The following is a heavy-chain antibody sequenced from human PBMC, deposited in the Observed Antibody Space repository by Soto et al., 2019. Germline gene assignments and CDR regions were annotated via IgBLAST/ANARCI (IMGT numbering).Heavy chain of an antibody. CDR1: GESVKIWEVD. Sequence: LASALSGESVKIWEVDGSLISKPPGKPLERNVYVYSTATTNYSPSLKSRVDMTVDTSENQFSLKVRSVTAADAAVYFCARVSKLVASKGGNSAYFYAMDVWGPGTTVTVSS. CDR2: VYSTATT. J-gene: IGHJ6*01. CDR3: ARVSKLVASKGGNSAYFYAMDV. V-gene: IGHV4-61*08. D-gene: IGHD6-6*01.